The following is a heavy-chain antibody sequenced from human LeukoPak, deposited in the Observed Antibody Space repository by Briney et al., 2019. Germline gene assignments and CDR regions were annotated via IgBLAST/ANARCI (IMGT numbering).Heavy chain of an antibody. J-gene: IGHJ3*02. CDR2: INHSGST. D-gene: IGHD3-3*01. CDR1: GGSFSGYY. Sequence: SETLSLTCAVYGGSFSGYYWSWIRQPPGKGLEWIGEINHSGSTNYNPSLKSRVTISVDTSKNQFSLKLSSVTAADMAVYYCARCITIFGVIRNAFDIWGQGTMVTVSS. V-gene: IGHV4-34*01. CDR3: ARCITIFGVIRNAFDI.